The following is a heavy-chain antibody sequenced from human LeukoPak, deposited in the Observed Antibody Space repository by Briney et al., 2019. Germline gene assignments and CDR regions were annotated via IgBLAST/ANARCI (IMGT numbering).Heavy chain of an antibody. CDR1: GGTFSSYA. CDR3: ARDIPYYDSSGYPY. D-gene: IGHD3-22*01. Sequence: SVKVSCKASGGTFSSYAISWVRQAPGQGLEWMRRIIPIFGTANYAQKFQGRVTITTDESTSTAYMELSSLRSEDTAVYYCARDIPYYDSSGYPYWGQGTLVNVSS. J-gene: IGHJ4*02. V-gene: IGHV1-69*05. CDR2: IIPIFGTA.